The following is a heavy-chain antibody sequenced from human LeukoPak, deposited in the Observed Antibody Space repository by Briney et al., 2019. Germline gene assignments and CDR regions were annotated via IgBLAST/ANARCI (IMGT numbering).Heavy chain of an antibody. CDR3: AGGRTSSWYGSLDY. CDR2: IYYSGST. Sequence: SETLSLTCSVSGGSISSYYWNWIRQPPGKGLEWIGYIYYSGSTNYNPSLKSRVTISLDPSKNQFSLKLTSVTAADTAVYYCAGGRTSSWYGSLDYWGQGTLVTVSS. J-gene: IGHJ4*02. CDR1: GGSISSYY. V-gene: IGHV4-59*01. D-gene: IGHD6-13*01.